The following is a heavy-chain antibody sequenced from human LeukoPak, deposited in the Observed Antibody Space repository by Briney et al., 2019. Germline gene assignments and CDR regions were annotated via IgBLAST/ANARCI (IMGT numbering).Heavy chain of an antibody. Sequence: GGSLRLSCAASGFTFSSYWMSWVRQAPGKGLEWVANIKPDGSEKYYVDSVKGRFTISRDNAKNSLYLQINSLRAEDTAVFYCATGYCTSTTCYRSRFDYWGQGILVTVSS. V-gene: IGHV3-7*01. D-gene: IGHD2-2*01. CDR3: ATGYCTSTTCYRSRFDY. CDR1: GFTFSSYW. J-gene: IGHJ4*02. CDR2: IKPDGSEK.